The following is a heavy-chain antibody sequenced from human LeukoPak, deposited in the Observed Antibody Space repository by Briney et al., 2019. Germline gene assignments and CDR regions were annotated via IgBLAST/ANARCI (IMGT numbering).Heavy chain of an antibody. J-gene: IGHJ4*02. CDR3: ARDPDRDRWSYFDY. V-gene: IGHV4-4*02. CDR1: GGSIGSSSW. CDR2: IYHSGST. D-gene: IGHD6-13*01. Sequence: PSGTLSLTCAVSGGSIGSSSWWNWVRQTPGKGLEWIGEIYHSGSTNYNPSLKSRVTISVDKSKNHFSLNLSSVTAADTAVYYCARDPDRDRWSYFDYWGQGTLVTVSS.